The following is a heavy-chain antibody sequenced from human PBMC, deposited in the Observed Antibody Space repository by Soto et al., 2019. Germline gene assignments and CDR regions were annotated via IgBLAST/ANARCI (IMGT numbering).Heavy chain of an antibody. CDR1: GDTFTTYD. D-gene: IGHD1-1*01. Sequence: ASVKVSCKASGDTFTTYDINWVRQATGHGLEWMGWINPNSGNIGYAQRFQGRVTMTRDTAIRTAYMEVSSLRAEDTAVYYCAKFGMATTKRSPPYYIDYWGQGALVTV. CDR3: AKFGMATTKRSPPYYIDY. CDR2: INPNSGNI. J-gene: IGHJ4*02. V-gene: IGHV1-8*01.